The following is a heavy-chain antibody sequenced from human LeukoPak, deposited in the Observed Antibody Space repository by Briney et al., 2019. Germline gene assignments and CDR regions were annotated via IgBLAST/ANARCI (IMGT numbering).Heavy chain of an antibody. CDR2: INHSGNT. D-gene: IGHD4-23*01. CDR1: GGSFSGYD. V-gene: IGHV4-34*01. CDR3: ARREPHGDYGGKIRYYYYMDV. J-gene: IGHJ6*03. Sequence: SETLSLTCAVYGGSFSGYDWSWIRQPPGKGLEWIGEINHSGNTNSNPSLKSRVTMSVDTSKNQFSLKLSSLTAADTAMYYCARREPHGDYGGKIRYYYYMDVWGKGTTITISS.